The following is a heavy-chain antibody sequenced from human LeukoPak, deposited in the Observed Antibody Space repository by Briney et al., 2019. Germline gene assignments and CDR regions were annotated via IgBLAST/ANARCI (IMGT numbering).Heavy chain of an antibody. Sequence: SETLSLTCTVSGGSISSSRSRDFWGWIRQPPGRGLEWIGNIYCSGSTYYNPSLKSRVTISVDTSKNQFSLKLRSVTAADTSVYYCARHRYGSGSYYLDYWGQGTLVTVSS. CDR2: IYCSGST. V-gene: IGHV4-39*01. CDR1: GGSISSSRSRDF. D-gene: IGHD3-10*01. J-gene: IGHJ4*02. CDR3: ARHRYGSGSYYLDY.